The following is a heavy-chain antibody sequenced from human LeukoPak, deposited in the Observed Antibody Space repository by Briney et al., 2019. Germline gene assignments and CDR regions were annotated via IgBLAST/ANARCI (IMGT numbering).Heavy chain of an antibody. Sequence: PGGSPRLSCAASGFTFSSYAMSWVRQAPGKGLQWVSGISGSGGSTDYADSVKGRFTISRDNSKNTLYLQMNSLRAEDTAVYYCAKHPGNYDFWSGYPPGYMDVWGKGTTVTVSS. D-gene: IGHD3-3*01. V-gene: IGHV3-23*01. CDR3: AKHPGNYDFWSGYPPGYMDV. CDR1: GFTFSSYA. CDR2: ISGSGGST. J-gene: IGHJ6*03.